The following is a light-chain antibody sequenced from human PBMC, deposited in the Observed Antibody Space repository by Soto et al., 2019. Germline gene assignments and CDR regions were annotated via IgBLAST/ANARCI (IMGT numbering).Light chain of an antibody. Sequence: QSVLTQPASVSGSPGQSITISCTGTSSDVGGYNYVSWYQQHPGKAPKLMIYEVSNRPSGVSNRFSGSKSGNTASLTISGPQAEDEDDYYCSSYTSSSIDYVFGTGTKVTVL. CDR1: SSDVGGYNY. J-gene: IGLJ1*01. CDR2: EVS. V-gene: IGLV2-14*01. CDR3: SSYTSSSIDYV.